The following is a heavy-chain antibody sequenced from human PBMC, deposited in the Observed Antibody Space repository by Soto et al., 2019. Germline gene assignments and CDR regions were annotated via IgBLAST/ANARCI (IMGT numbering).Heavy chain of an antibody. CDR3: ASETDQGDRYHFYCAMDX. CDR1: GDSMSSSY. Sequence: SETLSLTCTVSGDSMSSSYWSWIRQPAGKGLEWVLRLYPSGSTNYNPSLRSRVTMSVDTSKNQFSLRLSSVTAADTAVYYCASETDQGDRYHFYCAMDXWGQGTTVTVS. V-gene: IGHV4-4*07. CDR2: LYPSGST. J-gene: IGHJ6*02. D-gene: IGHD2-21*02.